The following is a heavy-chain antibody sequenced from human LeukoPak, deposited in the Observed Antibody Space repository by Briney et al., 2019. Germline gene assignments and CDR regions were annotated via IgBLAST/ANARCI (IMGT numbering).Heavy chain of an antibody. CDR3: TRQDYGDFY. Sequence: GGSLRLSCAASRFNFNTYWMTWVRHAPGKGLEWVSCINPDGSEKYYVDSVKGRFTISRDNAKNSLYLQINSLRAEDTAVYYCTRQDYGDFYWGQGSLVTVSS. CDR2: INPDGSEK. J-gene: IGHJ4*02. V-gene: IGHV3-7*04. D-gene: IGHD4-17*01. CDR1: RFNFNTYW.